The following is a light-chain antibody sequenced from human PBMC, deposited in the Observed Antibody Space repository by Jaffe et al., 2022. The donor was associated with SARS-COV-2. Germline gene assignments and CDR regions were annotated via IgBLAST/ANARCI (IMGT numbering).Light chain of an antibody. J-gene: IGKJ4*01. V-gene: IGKV3-11*01. CDR2: DAS. CDR1: QSISRH. Sequence: EIVLTQSPATLSLSPGERATLSCRASQSISRHLAWYQQKPGQAPRLLIYDASKRATGIPARFSGSGSGTDFTLTISSLEPEEFAVYYCQQRSDWPLTFGGGTKVEIK. CDR3: QQRSDWPLT.